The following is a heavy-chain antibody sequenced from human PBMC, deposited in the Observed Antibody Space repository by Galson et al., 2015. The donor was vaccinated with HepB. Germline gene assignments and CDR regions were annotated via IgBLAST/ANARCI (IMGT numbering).Heavy chain of an antibody. Sequence: SLRLSCAASGFTFGDYAMSWVRQAPGKGLEWVGFIRSKAYGGTTEYAASVKGRFTISRDDSKSIAYLQMNSLKTEDTAVYYCTREYKAHKQIIRRMTTVTFFDYWGQGTLVTVSS. V-gene: IGHV3-49*04. D-gene: IGHD4-17*01. CDR2: IRSKAYGGTT. J-gene: IGHJ4*02. CDR3: TREYKAHKQIIRRMTTVTFFDY. CDR1: GFTFGDYA.